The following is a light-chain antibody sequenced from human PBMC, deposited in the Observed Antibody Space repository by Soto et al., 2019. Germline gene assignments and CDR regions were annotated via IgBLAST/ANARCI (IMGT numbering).Light chain of an antibody. V-gene: IGLV2-14*01. CDR3: SSYTSSSTLV. Sequence: QSELTQPASVSGSPGQSITISCTGTSRDVGGYHYVSWYQQHPGKAPKLMIYEVSNRPSGVSNRFSGSKSGNTASLTISGLQAEDEADYYCSSYTSSSTLVFGTGTKVTVL. CDR1: SRDVGGYHY. CDR2: EVS. J-gene: IGLJ1*01.